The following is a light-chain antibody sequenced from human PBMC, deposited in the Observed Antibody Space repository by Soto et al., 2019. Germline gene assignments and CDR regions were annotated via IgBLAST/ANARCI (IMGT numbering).Light chain of an antibody. CDR2: ANN. CDR1: YSNIGSNA. J-gene: IGLJ3*02. V-gene: IGLV1-44*01. CDR3: AAWDDSLNGVV. Sequence: SVLTQAPSMSGTPGQTVIISCSGSYSNIGSNAVAWYRQVPGSAPKLLIYANNQRPSGVPDRFSGSKSGASASLAIRSLQSEDETDFYCAAWDDSLNGVVFGGGTKLTVL.